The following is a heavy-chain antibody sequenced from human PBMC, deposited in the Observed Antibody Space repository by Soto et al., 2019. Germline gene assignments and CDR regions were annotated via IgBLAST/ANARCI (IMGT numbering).Heavy chain of an antibody. CDR3: AGLDYTLGMDV. V-gene: IGHV4-59*01. CDR1: GGSISSYY. D-gene: IGHD4-4*01. Sequence: KTSETLSLTCTVSGGSISSYYWSWIRQPPGKGLEWIGYIYYSGSTNYNPSLKSRVTISVDTSKNQFSLKLSSVTAADTAVYYCAGLDYTLGMDVWGQGTTVTVSS. J-gene: IGHJ6*02. CDR2: IYYSGST.